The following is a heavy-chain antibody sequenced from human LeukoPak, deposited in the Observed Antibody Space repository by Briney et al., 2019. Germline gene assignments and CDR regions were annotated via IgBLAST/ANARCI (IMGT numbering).Heavy chain of an antibody. V-gene: IGHV3-13*01. CDR3: ARGEGSYGGIDY. CDR2: IGTAGDT. Sequence: GGSLRLSCAASGFTFSSYDMHWVRQATGKGLEWVSAIGTAGDTYYPGSVKGRFTISRENAKNSLYLQMNSLRAGDTAVYYCARGEGSYGGIDYWGQGTLVTVSS. J-gene: IGHJ4*02. CDR1: GFTFSSYD. D-gene: IGHD1-26*01.